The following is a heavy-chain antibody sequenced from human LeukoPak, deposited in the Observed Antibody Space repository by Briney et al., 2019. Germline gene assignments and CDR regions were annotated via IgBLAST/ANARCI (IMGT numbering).Heavy chain of an antibody. V-gene: IGHV1-69*05. CDR1: GGTFSSYA. Sequence: SVKVSCKASGGTFSSYAISWVRQAPGQGLEWMGRIIPIFGTANYAQKFQGRVTITTDESTSTACMELSSLRSEDTAVYYCARDKGSGSSGYFFFDYWGQGTLVTVSS. CDR3: ARDKGSGSSGYFFFDY. J-gene: IGHJ4*02. D-gene: IGHD3-22*01. CDR2: IIPIFGTA.